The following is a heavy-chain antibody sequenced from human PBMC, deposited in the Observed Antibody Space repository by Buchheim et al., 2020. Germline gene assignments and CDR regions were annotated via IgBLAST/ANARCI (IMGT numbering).Heavy chain of an antibody. V-gene: IGHV3-30*18. Sequence: QVQLVESGGGVVQPGRSLRLSCAASGFTFTSYGMHWVRQAPGKGLEWVAVISYDEKNKWYADSVKGRFSISRHSSKNILYLQMDSLRPEDTAMYYCAKDPSGVRDDGYYGMDVWGQGTT. CDR3: AKDPSGVRDDGYYGMDV. CDR2: ISYDEKNK. J-gene: IGHJ6*02. CDR1: GFTFTSYG. D-gene: IGHD6-13*01.